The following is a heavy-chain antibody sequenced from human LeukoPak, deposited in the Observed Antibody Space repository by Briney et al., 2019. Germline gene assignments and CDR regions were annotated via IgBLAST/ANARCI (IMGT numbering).Heavy chain of an antibody. CDR1: GFTFSSYA. CDR3: ARDLRPTITMVRGVIDY. Sequence: GGSLRLSCAASGFTFSSYAMSWVRQAPGKGLEWVSYISSSGSTIYYADSVKGRFTISRDNAKNSLYLQMNSLRAEDTAVYYCARDLRPTITMVRGVIDYWGQGTLVTVSS. D-gene: IGHD3-10*01. CDR2: ISSSGSTI. V-gene: IGHV3-48*04. J-gene: IGHJ4*02.